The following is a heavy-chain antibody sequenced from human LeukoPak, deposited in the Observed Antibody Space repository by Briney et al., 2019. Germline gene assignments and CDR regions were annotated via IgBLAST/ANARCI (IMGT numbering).Heavy chain of an antibody. CDR2: IYYSGST. D-gene: IGHD5-24*01. CDR3: AEGRDAYKTGY. CDR1: GGSISSYY. J-gene: IGHJ4*02. Sequence: SETLSLTCTVSGGSISSYYWSWIRQPPGKGLEWIGYIYYSGSTNYNPSLKSRVTISVDTSKNQFSLKLSSVTAADTAIYYCAEGRDAYKTGYWGQGTLVTVSS. V-gene: IGHV4-59*01.